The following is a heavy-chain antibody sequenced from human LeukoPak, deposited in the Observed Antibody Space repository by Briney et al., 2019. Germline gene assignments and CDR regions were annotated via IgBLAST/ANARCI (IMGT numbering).Heavy chain of an antibody. Sequence: ASVKVSCKVSGYTLTELSMHWVRQAPGKGLEWMGGFDPEDGETIYAQKFQGRVTMTEDTSTDTAYMELSSLRSEGTAVYYCATSCSGGSCLGLGAFDIWGQGTMVTVSS. CDR3: ATSCSGGSCLGLGAFDI. D-gene: IGHD2-15*01. J-gene: IGHJ3*02. CDR2: FDPEDGET. V-gene: IGHV1-24*01. CDR1: GYTLTELS.